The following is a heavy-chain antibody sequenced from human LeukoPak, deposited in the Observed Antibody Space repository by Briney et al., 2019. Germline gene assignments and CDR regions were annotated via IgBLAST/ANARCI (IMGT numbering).Heavy chain of an antibody. Sequence: GGSLRLSCAASGFTFSSYGMHWVRQAPGKGLEWVAFIRYDGSNKYYADSVKGRFTISRDNSKNTLYLQMNSLRAEDTAVYYCARDHVVAAGTVYWGQGTLVTVSS. D-gene: IGHD2-2*01. CDR3: ARDHVVAAGTVY. V-gene: IGHV3-30*02. CDR2: IRYDGSNK. CDR1: GFTFSSYG. J-gene: IGHJ4*02.